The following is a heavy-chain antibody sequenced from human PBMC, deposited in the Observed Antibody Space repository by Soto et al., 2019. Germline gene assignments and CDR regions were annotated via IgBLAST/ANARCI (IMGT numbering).Heavy chain of an antibody. CDR1: GFTFSSYE. CDR2: ISSSGSTI. Sequence: PGGSLRLSCAASGFTFSSYEMNWVRQAPGKGLEWVSYISSSGSTIYYADSVKGRFTISRDNAKNSLYLQMNSLRAEDTAVYYCARSRTYYYDSSGYSDYWDQGTLVTV. V-gene: IGHV3-48*03. CDR3: ARSRTYYYDSSGYSDY. D-gene: IGHD3-22*01. J-gene: IGHJ4*02.